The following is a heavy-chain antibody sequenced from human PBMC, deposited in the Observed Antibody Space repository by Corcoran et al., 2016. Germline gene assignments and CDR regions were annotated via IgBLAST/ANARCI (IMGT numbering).Heavy chain of an antibody. Sequence: QVQLVESGGGVVQPGRSLRLSCVASGFTFSSRGMHWVRQAPGKGLEWVALISYDGSKKYYVDSVKGRFTISRDDSKNTLYLQMNNLRAEDTAVDYGASGFGDEYNSAETVYWGQGTLVTVSS. CDR2: ISYDGSKK. J-gene: IGHJ4*02. D-gene: IGHD3-10*01. V-gene: IGHV3-30*03. CDR3: ASGFGDEYNSAETVY. CDR1: GFTFSSRG.